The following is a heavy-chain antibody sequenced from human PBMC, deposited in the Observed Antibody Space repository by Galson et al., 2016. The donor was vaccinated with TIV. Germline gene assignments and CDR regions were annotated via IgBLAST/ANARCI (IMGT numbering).Heavy chain of an antibody. CDR3: ATFAACGGDCYYFDY. CDR2: IIPHVGIA. V-gene: IGHV1-69*10. Sequence: SVKVSCKASGGTFSSNIINWIRQAPGQGLEWMGGIIPHVGIANYAQRLKGRVTITADKSTNTAYMELSSLRSEDTAMYYCATFAACGGDCYYFDYWGQGNLVTVPS. CDR1: GGTFSSNI. J-gene: IGHJ4*02. D-gene: IGHD2-21*02.